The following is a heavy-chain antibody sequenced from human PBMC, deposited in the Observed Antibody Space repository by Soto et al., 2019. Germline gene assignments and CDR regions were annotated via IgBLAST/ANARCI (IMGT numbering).Heavy chain of an antibody. J-gene: IGHJ4*02. CDR1: GDTFSTYS. V-gene: IGHV1-69*06. Sequence: QVQLVQSGAEVKKPGSSVKVSCKASGDTFSTYSISWVRQAPGQGLEWLGGIIPILGTPSYAQRFQGRVTITADKPTSTAYMELSSLRSEDTAVYYCARERSRYDRSVYYRPDYGGQGTLVTVSS. D-gene: IGHD3-22*01. CDR2: IIPILGTP. CDR3: ARERSRYDRSVYYRPDY.